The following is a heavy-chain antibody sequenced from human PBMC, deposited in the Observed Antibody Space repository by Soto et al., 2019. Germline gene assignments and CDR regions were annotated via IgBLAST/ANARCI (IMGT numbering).Heavy chain of an antibody. CDR3: ARLEGLATISYYFDY. D-gene: IGHD3-9*01. J-gene: IGHJ4*02. Sequence: QLQLQESGPGLVKPSETLSLTCTVSGGSVSSSNYYWGWIRQSPGKGLEWIGSIYYSGSTYYNPSRESRVTISVDKSKNQFSLKVTSGTAADTAVYYGARLEGLATISYYFDYWGQGTLVTVSS. CDR1: GGSVSSSNYY. V-gene: IGHV4-39*01. CDR2: IYYSGST.